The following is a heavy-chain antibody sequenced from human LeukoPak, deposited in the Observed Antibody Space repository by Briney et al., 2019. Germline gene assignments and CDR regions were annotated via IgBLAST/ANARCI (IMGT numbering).Heavy chain of an antibody. J-gene: IGHJ4*02. CDR1: GGSISRYY. Sequence: PSETLSLTCTVSGGSISRYYWSWIRQPPGKGLEWIGYIYYSGSTNYNPSLKSRVTISVDTSKNQFSLKLSSVTAADTAVYYCARSVEMATITPRGFDYWGQGTLVTVSS. CDR2: IYYSGST. D-gene: IGHD5-12*01. V-gene: IGHV4-59*01. CDR3: ARSVEMATITPRGFDY.